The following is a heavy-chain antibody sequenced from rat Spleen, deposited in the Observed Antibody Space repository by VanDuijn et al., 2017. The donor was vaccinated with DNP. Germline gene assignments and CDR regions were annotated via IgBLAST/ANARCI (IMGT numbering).Heavy chain of an antibody. CDR1: GFSLTSYG. J-gene: IGHJ4*01. V-gene: IGHV2-15*01. CDR2: IWSGGST. D-gene: IGHD1-4*01. Sequence: QVQLKESGPGLVQPSQTLSLTCTVSGFSLTSYGVSWVRQPPGKGLEWIGAIWSGGSTDYNSALKSRLSISRDTSKSQVFLKMNSLQTEDTASYFCTMDVRGYYAMDAWGQGTSVTVSS. CDR3: TMDVRGYYAMDA.